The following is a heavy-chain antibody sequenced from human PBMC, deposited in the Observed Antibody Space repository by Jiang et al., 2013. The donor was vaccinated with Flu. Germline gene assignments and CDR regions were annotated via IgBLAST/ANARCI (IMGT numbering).Heavy chain of an antibody. CDR3: ARHGGTISSGYYVDY. J-gene: IGHJ4*02. Sequence: PGESLKISCKGSGYSFTSYWIGWVRQMPGKGLEWMGIIYPGDSDTRYSPSFQGQVTISADKSISTAYLQWSSLKASDTAMYYCARHGGTISSGYYVDYWGQGTLVTVSS. CDR1: GYSFTSYW. CDR2: IYPGDSDT. D-gene: IGHD3-22*01. V-gene: IGHV5-51*01.